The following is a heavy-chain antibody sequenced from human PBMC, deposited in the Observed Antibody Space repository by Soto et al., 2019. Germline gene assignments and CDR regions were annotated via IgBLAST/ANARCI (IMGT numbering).Heavy chain of an antibody. Sequence: QVQLVESGGGVVQPGRSLRLSCAASGFTFSSFAMHWVRQAPGKGLEWVAVMSSDGSNKYYADSVKGRFTISRDNSKNRLYLQMNSLRAEDTAVYYCARDGGSGSYYPCEYFQHWGQGTLVTVSS. CDR2: MSSDGSNK. D-gene: IGHD1-26*01. CDR3: ARDGGSGSYYPCEYFQH. V-gene: IGHV3-30-3*01. J-gene: IGHJ1*01. CDR1: GFTFSSFA.